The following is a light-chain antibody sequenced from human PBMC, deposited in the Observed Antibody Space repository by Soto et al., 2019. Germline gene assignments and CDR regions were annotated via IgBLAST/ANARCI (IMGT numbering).Light chain of an antibody. Sequence: EVVLTXXXXTLSLSPGERATLSCRASQSVGSYLTWYQQKPGQAPRLLIYDASNRATGIPARFSGSGSGTDFTLTISSLEPEDFAVYFCQQRTNWRATFGQGTRLDIK. V-gene: IGKV3-11*01. CDR3: QQRTNWRAT. CDR2: DAS. CDR1: QSVGSY. J-gene: IGKJ5*01.